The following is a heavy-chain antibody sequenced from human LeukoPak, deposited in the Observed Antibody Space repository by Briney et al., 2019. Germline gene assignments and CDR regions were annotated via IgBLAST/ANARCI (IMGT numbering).Heavy chain of an antibody. V-gene: IGHV4-34*01. Sequence: ADTLSLTCAVYGGFFSGYYWSWLRQPPGKGLEWIGEINHSGSTNYNPALKRRVTISEDTSKNQFSLKLSSVAAADTAVYYCARGIYYFDYWGQGTLVTVSS. CDR3: ARGIYYFDY. CDR1: GGFFSGYY. CDR2: INHSGST. D-gene: IGHD3-3*02. J-gene: IGHJ4*02.